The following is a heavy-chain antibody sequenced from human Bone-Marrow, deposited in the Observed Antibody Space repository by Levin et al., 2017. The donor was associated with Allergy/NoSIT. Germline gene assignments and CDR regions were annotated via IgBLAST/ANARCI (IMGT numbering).Heavy chain of an antibody. J-gene: IGHJ4*02. D-gene: IGHD2-2*03. CDR1: GGSISGGSFS. V-gene: IGHV4-61*02. Sequence: LRLSCTVSGGSISGGSFSWNWIRQSGGKGLEWIGRIYARGSTNFNPSLKSRVTISVDTSKNQFSLKLRSVTAADTAVYCCARGGDVGVDIYYLDYWGQGTLVTVSS. CDR3: ARGGDVGVDIYYLDY. CDR2: IYARGST.